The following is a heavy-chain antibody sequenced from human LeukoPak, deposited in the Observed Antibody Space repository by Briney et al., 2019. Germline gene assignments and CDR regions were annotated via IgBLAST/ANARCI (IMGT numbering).Heavy chain of an antibody. CDR2: IYYSGST. CDR1: GGSIRSYY. J-gene: IGHJ4*02. CDR3: ARGGDSSGYYWYDY. D-gene: IGHD3-22*01. V-gene: IGHV4-59*01. Sequence: SETLSLTCTVSGGSIRSYYWSWIRQPPGKGLEWIGYIYYSGSTNYNPSLKSRVTISVDTSKNQFSLKLSSVAAADTAVYHCARGGDSSGYYWYDYWGQGTLVTVSS.